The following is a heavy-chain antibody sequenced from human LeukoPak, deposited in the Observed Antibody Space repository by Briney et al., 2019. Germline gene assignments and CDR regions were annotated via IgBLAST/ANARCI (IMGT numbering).Heavy chain of an antibody. CDR2: INPNSGGT. V-gene: IGHV1-2*02. CDR3: ARVPLSRHYYGSGSLNWFDP. Sequence: ASVKVSCKASGYTFTGYYMHWVRQAPGQGLEWMGWINPNSGGTNYAQKFQGRVTMTRDTSISTAYMELSRLRSDDTAVYYCARVPLSRHYYGSGSLNWFDPWGQGTLVTVSS. D-gene: IGHD3-10*01. CDR1: GYTFTGYY. J-gene: IGHJ5*02.